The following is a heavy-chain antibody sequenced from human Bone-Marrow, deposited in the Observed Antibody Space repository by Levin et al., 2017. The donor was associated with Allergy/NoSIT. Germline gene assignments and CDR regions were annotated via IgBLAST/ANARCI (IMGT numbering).Heavy chain of an antibody. J-gene: IGHJ2*01. CDR2: INRDGSST. CDR1: GFNFSSYW. Sequence: GGSLRLSCSASGFNFSSYWMHWVRQAPGKGLVWVSRINRDGSSTCYADSVKGRFTISRDNAKNTLYLHMNSLRAEDTSVYYCARDRVTTNWYFDLWSRGTLVTVSS. D-gene: IGHD4-17*01. CDR3: ARDRVTTNWYFDL. V-gene: IGHV3-74*01.